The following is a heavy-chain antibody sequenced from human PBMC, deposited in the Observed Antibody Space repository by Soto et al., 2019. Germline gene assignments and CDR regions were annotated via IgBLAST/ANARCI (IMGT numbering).Heavy chain of an antibody. CDR1: GYTFASYD. D-gene: IGHD6-19*01. CDR3: ASDPLAGYDAFDI. J-gene: IGHJ3*02. CDR2: MNTNSGNT. Sequence: QVQLVQSGAEVKKPGASVKVSCKASGYTFASYDINWVRQATGQGLEWMGWMNTNSGNTGYAQKFQGRVTMTRNTSISTAYMELSSLRSEDTAVYYCASDPLAGYDAFDIWGQGTMVTVSS. V-gene: IGHV1-8*01.